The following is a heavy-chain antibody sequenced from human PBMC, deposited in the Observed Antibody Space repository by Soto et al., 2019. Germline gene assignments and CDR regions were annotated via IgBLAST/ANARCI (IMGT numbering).Heavy chain of an antibody. D-gene: IGHD6-19*01. V-gene: IGHV1-46*01. CDR1: GYTFTSYY. J-gene: IGHJ5*02. CDR2: INPSGGST. CDR3: ARVGYSSGWYVGWFDP. Sequence: QVQLVQSGAEVKKPGASVKVSCKASGYTFTSYYMHWVRQAPGQGLEGMGIINPSGGSTSYAQKFQGRVTMTRDTSTSTVYMELSSLRSEDTAVYYCARVGYSSGWYVGWFDPWGQGTLVTVSS.